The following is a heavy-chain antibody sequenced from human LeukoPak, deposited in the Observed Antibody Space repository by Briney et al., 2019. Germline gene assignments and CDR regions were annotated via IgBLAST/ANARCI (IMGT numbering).Heavy chain of an antibody. CDR1: GGFTGSGNYY. Sequence: SETLSLTCTVSGGFTGSGNYYWSWIRQHPGKGLEWIGYIHYSGSTYYNPSLKTRVTISMDTSKNQLSLKLQSVTAAGTAVYYCARDKYCTSGVCYFDYWGQGTLVTVSS. CDR3: ARDKYCTSGVCYFDY. J-gene: IGHJ4*02. CDR2: IHYSGST. V-gene: IGHV4-31*03. D-gene: IGHD2-8*01.